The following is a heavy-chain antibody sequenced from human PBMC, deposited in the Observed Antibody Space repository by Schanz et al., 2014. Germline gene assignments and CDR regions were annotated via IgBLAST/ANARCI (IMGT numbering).Heavy chain of an antibody. Sequence: LQLQESGSGLMKPSQTLSLTCAVSGGSISSGGYSWNWIRQSPGKGLEWIGYIYYSGNTYYNPSLKSRVPISVDRSKNQSSLTLTSLAAADTAVYYCARDTTWRLDLWGRGTLVTVSS. V-gene: IGHV4-30-2*06. CDR2: IYYSGNT. D-gene: IGHD5-18*01. J-gene: IGHJ2*01. CDR3: ARDTTWRLDL. CDR1: GGSISSGGYS.